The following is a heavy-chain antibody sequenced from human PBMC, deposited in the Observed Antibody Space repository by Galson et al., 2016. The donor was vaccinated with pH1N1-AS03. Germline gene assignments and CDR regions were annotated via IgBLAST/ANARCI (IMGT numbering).Heavy chain of an antibody. V-gene: IGHV1-69*13. D-gene: IGHD3-22*01. CDR2: IHPIFGTP. J-gene: IGHJ4*02. CDR3: ARDRHYDSSGRYFYESEH. CDR1: GGTFGNYA. Sequence: SVKVSCKASGGTFGNYAISWMRHAPGQGLEWMGGIHPIFGTPSYARKFQGRLTVTADDSTSAAYMELSSLTPEDTAIYYCARDRHYDSSGRYFYESEHWGQGTLVIVSS.